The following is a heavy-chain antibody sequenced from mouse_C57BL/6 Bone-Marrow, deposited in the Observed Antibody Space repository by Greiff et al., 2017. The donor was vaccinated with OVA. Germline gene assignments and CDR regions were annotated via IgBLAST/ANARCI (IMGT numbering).Heavy chain of an antibody. J-gene: IGHJ2*01. Sequence: QVQLQQPGAELVKPGASVKMSCKASGYTFTSYWITWVKQRPGQGLEWIGDIYPGSGSTNYNEKFKSKGTLTVDTSYSKAYMQLSSLTSEDSAVYYCARLRFYYFDYWGQGTTLTVSS. CDR1: GYTFTSYW. CDR3: ARLRFYYFDY. V-gene: IGHV1-55*01. CDR2: IYPGSGST. D-gene: IGHD1-1*01.